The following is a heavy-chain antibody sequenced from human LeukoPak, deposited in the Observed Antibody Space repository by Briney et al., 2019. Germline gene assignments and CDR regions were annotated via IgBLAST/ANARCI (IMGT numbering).Heavy chain of an antibody. CDR3: ARVGDYGDYDY. J-gene: IGHJ4*02. CDR1: GFTFSSYG. D-gene: IGHD4-17*01. V-gene: IGHV3-33*01. Sequence: GRSLRLSCAASGFTFSSYGMHWVRQAPGKGLEWVAVMWYDGSNKYYADSVKGRFTISRDNSKNTLYLQMNSLRAEDTAVYYCARVGDYGDYDYWGQGTLVTVSS. CDR2: MWYDGSNK.